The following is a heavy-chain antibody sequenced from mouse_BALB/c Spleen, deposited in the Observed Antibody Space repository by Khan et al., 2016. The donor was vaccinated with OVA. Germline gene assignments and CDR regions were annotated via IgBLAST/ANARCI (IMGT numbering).Heavy chain of an antibody. CDR3: AREEALYYFDY. CDR2: IYPGTDNT. Sequence: QVQLKESGAELVRPGASVKLSCKTSGYIFTSYWIHWVKQGSGQGLEWFARIYPGTDNTYYNEKLKDKVTLTADKSSSTVYMQLSSLKSEDSAVYFCAREEALYYFDYWGQGTTLTVSS. CDR1: GYIFTSYW. D-gene: IGHD3-2*02. J-gene: IGHJ2*01. V-gene: IGHV1-76*01.